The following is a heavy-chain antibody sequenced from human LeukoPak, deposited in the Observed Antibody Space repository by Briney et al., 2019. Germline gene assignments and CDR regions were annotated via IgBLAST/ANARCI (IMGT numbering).Heavy chain of an antibody. CDR3: ARDVTRSYYHYMDV. J-gene: IGHJ6*03. D-gene: IGHD2-21*02. CDR2: IWYDGSNK. V-gene: IGHV3-33*01. Sequence: GGSLRLSCAASGFTFSSYGMHWVRQAPGKGLEWVAVIWYDGSNKYYADSVKGRFTISRDNSKNTLYLQMNSLRAEDTAVYYCARDVTRSYYHYMDVWGKGTTVTVSS. CDR1: GFTFSSYG.